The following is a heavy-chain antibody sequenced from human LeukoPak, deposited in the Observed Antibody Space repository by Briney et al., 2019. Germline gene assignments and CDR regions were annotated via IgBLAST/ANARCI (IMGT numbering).Heavy chain of an antibody. D-gene: IGHD3-22*01. J-gene: IGHJ3*02. Sequence: GGSLRLXCAASGFTFSSYWMHWVRQTPGKGLVWVSRINSDGSSTSYADSVKGRFTISRDNAKNTLYLQMNSLRAEDTAVYYCARDVTKVIVVVYDAFDIWGQGTMVTVSS. CDR2: INSDGSST. V-gene: IGHV3-74*01. CDR1: GFTFSSYW. CDR3: ARDVTKVIVVVYDAFDI.